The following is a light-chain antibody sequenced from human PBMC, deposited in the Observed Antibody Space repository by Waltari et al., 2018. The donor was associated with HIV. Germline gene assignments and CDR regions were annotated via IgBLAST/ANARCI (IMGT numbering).Light chain of an antibody. V-gene: IGLV1-51*01. Sequence: QSVLTQPPSVSAAPGQTVTISCSGRGSNIGGHEVSWYQQLRGTAPKLLSYEHKKRCTGNPDRLSGSKSGTSATLVSTELQTGDEADYYCGTWDSSLSAVFGGGTKVTV. CDR1: GSNIGGHE. CDR3: GTWDSSLSAV. J-gene: IGLJ3*02. CDR2: EHK.